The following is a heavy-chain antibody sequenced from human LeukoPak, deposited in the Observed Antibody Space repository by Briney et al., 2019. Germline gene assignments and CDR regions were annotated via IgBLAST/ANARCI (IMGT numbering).Heavy chain of an antibody. Sequence: PSETLSLTCTVSGDSISSYYWSWIRQPPGKGLEWIGYIYYSGSTNYNPSLKSRVTISVDTSKNQFSLKLSSVTAADTAVYYCARQEGWELNFDYWGQGTLATVSS. CDR1: GDSISSYY. V-gene: IGHV4-59*08. D-gene: IGHD1-26*01. J-gene: IGHJ4*02. CDR3: ARQEGWELNFDY. CDR2: IYYSGST.